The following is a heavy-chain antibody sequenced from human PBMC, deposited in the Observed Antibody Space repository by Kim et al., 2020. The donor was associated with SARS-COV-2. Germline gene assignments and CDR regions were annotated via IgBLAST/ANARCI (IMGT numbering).Heavy chain of an antibody. CDR1: GFTFSSYS. V-gene: IGHV3-21*01. Sequence: GGSLKVSCAASGFTFSSYSLNWVRQSPGKGLEWVSSIDTGNYKYYAGSVRGRFAISRDNAKTSLYLQMNSLRVEDTAVYYCVRIAGSRGHYYYMDVWGKGATVTVSS. CDR3: VRIAGSRGHYYYMDV. CDR2: IDTGNYK. J-gene: IGHJ6*03. D-gene: IGHD6-19*01.